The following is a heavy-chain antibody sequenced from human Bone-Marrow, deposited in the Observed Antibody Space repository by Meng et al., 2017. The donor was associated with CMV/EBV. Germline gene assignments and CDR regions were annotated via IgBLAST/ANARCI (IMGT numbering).Heavy chain of an antibody. CDR1: GFTFSSYS. J-gene: IGHJ4*02. D-gene: IGHD6-13*01. Sequence: GESLKISCSASGFTFSSYSMNWVRQAPGKGLEWVSSISSSSSYIYYADSVKGRFTISRDNSKNTLYLQMNSLRAEETAVYYCAKVGSSTWFPDYWGQGTVVTVSS. CDR2: ISSSSSYI. V-gene: IGHV3-21*01. CDR3: AKVGSSTWFPDY.